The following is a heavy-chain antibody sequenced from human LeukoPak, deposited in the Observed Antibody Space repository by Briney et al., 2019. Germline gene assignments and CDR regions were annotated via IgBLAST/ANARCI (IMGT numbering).Heavy chain of an antibody. D-gene: IGHD1-26*01. Sequence: GGSLRLSCAASGFTFSDHAMDWVRQAPGKGLEWVGRIRNKANSYTTEYAASVQGRFTVSRDDSKNSLYLQMDSMKTEDTAVYYCTRLVGANDWGQGTLVTVSS. CDR2: IRNKANSYTT. CDR1: GFTFSDHA. CDR3: TRLVGAND. V-gene: IGHV3-72*01. J-gene: IGHJ4*02.